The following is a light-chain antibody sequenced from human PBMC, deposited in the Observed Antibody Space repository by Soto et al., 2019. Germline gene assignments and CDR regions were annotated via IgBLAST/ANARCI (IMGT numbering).Light chain of an antibody. CDR3: AAWDDSLNGYV. J-gene: IGLJ1*01. CDR1: SSNIGTNA. CDR2: NNN. Sequence: QSVLTQPPSASGTPGQRVTISCSGGSSNIGTNAVNWYQQLPGTAPKLLIYNNNQRPSGVPDRFSGSKSGTSASLAISGPQSEDEADYNCAAWDDSLNGYVFGTGTKLTVL. V-gene: IGLV1-44*01.